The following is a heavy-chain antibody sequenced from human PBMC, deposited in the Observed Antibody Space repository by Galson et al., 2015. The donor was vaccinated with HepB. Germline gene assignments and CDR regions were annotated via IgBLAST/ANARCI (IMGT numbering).Heavy chain of an antibody. D-gene: IGHD6-13*01. CDR2: ISAYNGNT. V-gene: IGHV1-18*01. J-gene: IGHJ4*02. CDR3: AIIAAAGLWPVDY. CDR1: GYTFTSYG. Sequence: SVKVPCKASGYTFTSYGISWVRQAPGQGLEWMGWISAYNGNTNYAQKLQGRVTMTTDTSTSTAYMELRSLRSDDTAVYYCAIIAAAGLWPVDYWGQGTLVTVSS.